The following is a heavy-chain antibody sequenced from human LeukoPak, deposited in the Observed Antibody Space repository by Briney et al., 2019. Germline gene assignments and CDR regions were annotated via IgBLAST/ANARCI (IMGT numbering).Heavy chain of an antibody. CDR2: ISGSGGST. D-gene: IGHD5-18*01. CDR1: GFTFSTYG. J-gene: IGHJ4*02. CDR3: AKDRGGYSYGVFEY. Sequence: SGGSLRLSCVASGFTFSTYGMSCVREAPGMGLEWVSAISGSGGSTYYADSVKGRFTISRDNSKNTLYLQMNSLRAEDTAVYYCAKDRGGYSYGVFEYWGQGTLVTVSS. V-gene: IGHV3-23*01.